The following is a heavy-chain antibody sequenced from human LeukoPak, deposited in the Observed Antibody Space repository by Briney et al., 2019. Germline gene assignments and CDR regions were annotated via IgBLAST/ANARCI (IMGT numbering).Heavy chain of an antibody. CDR1: GFIFSTYA. D-gene: IGHD6-13*01. V-gene: IGHV3-30-3*01. J-gene: IGHJ4*02. CDR3: ARGLAAAGIKGPDY. CDR2: ISYDGSNK. Sequence: PGRSLRLSCAASGFIFSTYAIHWVRQAPGQGLEWVAVISYDGSNKFYADSVKGRFTISRDNSKNTLYLQMNSLRAEDTAVYYCARGLAAAGIKGPDYWGQGTLVTVSS.